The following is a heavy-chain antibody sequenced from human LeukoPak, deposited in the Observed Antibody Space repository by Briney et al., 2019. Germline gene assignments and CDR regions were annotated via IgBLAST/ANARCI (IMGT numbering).Heavy chain of an antibody. D-gene: IGHD2-2*01. CDR2: INGDGSST. CDR1: GFTLRSYW. CDR3: ARGRYCSSTSCYWIDY. Sequence: GGSLRLSCAPSGFTLRSYWMHWVRQAPGKGLVWVARINGDGSSTSYADSVKGRFTIPRDNAKNTLYLQMNSLRAEDTAVYYCARGRYCSSTSCYWIDYWGQGTLVTVSS. V-gene: IGHV3-74*01. J-gene: IGHJ4*02.